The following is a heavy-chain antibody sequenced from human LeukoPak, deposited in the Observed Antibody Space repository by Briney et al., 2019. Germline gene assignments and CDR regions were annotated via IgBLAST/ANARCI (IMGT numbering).Heavy chain of an antibody. V-gene: IGHV1-69*04. D-gene: IGHD2-2*01. J-gene: IGHJ4*02. CDR3: ATEGTKDCSGTSCYEDS. CDR2: IIPVIDIA. CDR1: GGTFNTYV. Sequence: SVKVSCKASGGTFNTYVFTWVRQAPGQGLEWMGKIIPVIDIAKYAQKFRGRVTITADKSTSTAYMELSSLRSEDSAVYYCATEGTKDCSGTSCYEDSWGQGSLVTVSS.